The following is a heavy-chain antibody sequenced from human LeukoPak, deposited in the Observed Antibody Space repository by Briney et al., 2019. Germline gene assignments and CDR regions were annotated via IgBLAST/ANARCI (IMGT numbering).Heavy chain of an antibody. V-gene: IGHV4-4*02. CDR1: GAFITNIHW. D-gene: IGHD4-17*01. CDR3: ATYFYGEYGSYYFDY. CDR2: IYHSGTT. J-gene: IGHJ4*02. Sequence: SGTLSLTCAVSGAFITNIHWWSWARQPPGKGLEWIGEIYHSGTTNYNPSLKSRVTMSVDKSKNQFSLKLSSVTAADTAVYYCATYFYGEYGSYYFDYWGQGTLVTVPS.